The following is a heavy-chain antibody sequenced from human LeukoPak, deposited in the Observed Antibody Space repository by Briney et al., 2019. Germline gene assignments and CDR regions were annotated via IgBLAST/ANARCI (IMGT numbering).Heavy chain of an antibody. CDR2: IYYSGST. J-gene: IGHJ3*02. CDR3: ARHSTIAGTEYAFDI. CDR1: GGSISSYY. Sequence: SETPSLTCTVSGGSISSYYWSWIRQPPGKGLEWIGYIYYSGSTNYNPSLKSRVTISVDTSKNQFSLKLSSVTAADTAVYYCARHSTIAGTEYAFDIWGQGTMVTVSS. V-gene: IGHV4-59*08. D-gene: IGHD6-13*01.